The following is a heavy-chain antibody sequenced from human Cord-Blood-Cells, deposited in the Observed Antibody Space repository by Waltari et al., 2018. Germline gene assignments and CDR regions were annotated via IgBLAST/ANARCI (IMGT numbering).Heavy chain of an antibody. J-gene: IGHJ4*02. CDR2: IYYSGST. CDR3: ARPLDSSGFDY. V-gene: IGHV4-39*01. D-gene: IGHD6-19*01. Sequence: QLQLQESGPGLVKPSETLSLTCTVSGGSISSSSYYLGWIRQPPGKGLEWIGSIYYSGSTYYNPSLKSRVTISVDTSKNQFSLKLSSVTAADTAVYYCARPLDSSGFDYWGQGTLVTVSS. CDR1: GGSISSSSYY.